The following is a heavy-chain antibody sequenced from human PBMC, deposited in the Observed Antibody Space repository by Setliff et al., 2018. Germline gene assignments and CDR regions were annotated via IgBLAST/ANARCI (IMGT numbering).Heavy chain of an antibody. CDR1: GASISSGSYY. CDR2: IHSSGSA. D-gene: IGHD6-6*01. V-gene: IGHV4-61*09. CDR3: ARGRNVAARLLDS. Sequence: KPSEPLSLTCTVSGASISSGSYYWSWIRQPAGKGLEWIGHIHSSGSANYNSSFESRLTMSLDPSKKQFSLKLRSVTAADTAVYYCARGRNVAARLLDSWGQGTLVTVSS. J-gene: IGHJ1*01.